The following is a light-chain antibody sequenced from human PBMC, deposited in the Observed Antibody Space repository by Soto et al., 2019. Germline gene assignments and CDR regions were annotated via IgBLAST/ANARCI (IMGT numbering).Light chain of an antibody. Sequence: DIQMTQSPSSLSASVGDRVTISCRASQSIRNYVSWYQQKPGTAPKLLIRAASTLQSGVPSRFSSSGSGPDFTLTISSLQIEDFATYFCQQTDSTPQTFGQGTNVEI. J-gene: IGKJ1*01. V-gene: IGKV1-39*01. CDR2: AAS. CDR3: QQTDSTPQT. CDR1: QSIRNY.